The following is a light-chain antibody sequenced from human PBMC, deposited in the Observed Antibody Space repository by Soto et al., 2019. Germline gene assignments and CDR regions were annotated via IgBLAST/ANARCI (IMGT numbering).Light chain of an antibody. Sequence: DIQLTQSPSLLSASIGDRVTITCRASHDISTFLAWYQQKPGKAPKLLIYEASTLQSGVPSRFSGSGSGTEFTLTISGLLPEDFATYYCQQSYRTWTFGQGTKVDIK. J-gene: IGKJ1*01. CDR3: QQSYRTWT. CDR1: HDISTF. V-gene: IGKV1-9*01. CDR2: EAS.